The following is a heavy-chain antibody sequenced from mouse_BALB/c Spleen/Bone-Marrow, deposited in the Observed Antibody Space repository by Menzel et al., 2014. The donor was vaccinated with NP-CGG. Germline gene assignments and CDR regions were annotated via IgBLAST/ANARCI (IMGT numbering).Heavy chain of an antibody. D-gene: IGHD5-1-1*01. CDR3: TTLARNNFDY. V-gene: IGHV1-5*01. CDR2: IHPGNSDT. J-gene: IGHJ2*01. CDR1: GYTFSNYW. Sequence: VQLKESGTVLARPGAAVKMSCKASGYTFSNYWMHWIKQRSGQGLEWIGTIHPGNSDTTYNQKFKGKAKLTAVTSTSTAYMELSSLTNEDSAVYYCTTLARNNFDYWGQGTTLTVSS.